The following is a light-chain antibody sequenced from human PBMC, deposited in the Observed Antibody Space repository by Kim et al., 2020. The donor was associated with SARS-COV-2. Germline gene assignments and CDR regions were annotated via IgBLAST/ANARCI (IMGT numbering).Light chain of an antibody. V-gene: IGKV2-28*01. CDR1: QSLLHSNGYNY. Sequence: DIVMTQSPLSLPVTPGEPASISRRSSQSLLHSNGYNYLDWYLQKPGQSPQLLIYLGSNRASGVPDRFSGSGSGTDFTLKISRVEAEDVGVYYCMQALQTPMYTFGQGTKLEI. CDR3: MQALQTPMYT. CDR2: LGS. J-gene: IGKJ2*01.